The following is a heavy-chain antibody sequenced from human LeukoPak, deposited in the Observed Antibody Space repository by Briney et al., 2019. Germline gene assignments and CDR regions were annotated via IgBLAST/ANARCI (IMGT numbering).Heavy chain of an antibody. CDR2: ISYDGSNK. CDR1: GFTFSSYG. CDR3: AKDPPIVVAYYFDY. V-gene: IGHV3-30*18. J-gene: IGHJ4*02. D-gene: IGHD3-22*01. Sequence: GGSLRLSCAASGFTFSSYGMHWVRQAPGKGLEWVAVISYDGSNKYYADSVKGRFTISRDNSKNTPYLQMNSLRAEDTAVYYCAKDPPIVVAYYFDYWGQGTLVTVSS.